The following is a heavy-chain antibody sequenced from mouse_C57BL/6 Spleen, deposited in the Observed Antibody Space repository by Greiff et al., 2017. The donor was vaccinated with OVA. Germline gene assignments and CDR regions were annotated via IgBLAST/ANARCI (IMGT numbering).Heavy chain of an antibody. J-gene: IGHJ2*01. Sequence: VQLQQPGAELVMPGASVKLSCKASGYTFTSYWMHWVKQRPGQGLEWIGEIDPSDSYTNYNQKVKGKSTLTVDKSSSTAYMQLSSLTSEDSAVYYCARSITTVLIDYWGQGTTLTVSS. D-gene: IGHD1-1*01. CDR2: IDPSDSYT. CDR3: ARSITTVLIDY. CDR1: GYTFTSYW. V-gene: IGHV1-69*01.